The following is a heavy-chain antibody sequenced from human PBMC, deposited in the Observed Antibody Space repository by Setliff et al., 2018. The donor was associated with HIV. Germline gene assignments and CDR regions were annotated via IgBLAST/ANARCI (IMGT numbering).Heavy chain of an antibody. CDR3: ARGGGGVMHDAFDI. CDR1: GFTFANYE. CDR2: ISTRGNSI. J-gene: IGHJ3*02. Sequence: GGSLRLSCAASGFTFANYEMNWVRQAPGKGLEWISYISTRGNSIYYADSVKGRFIISRDNAKNSLFLQMQSLRAEERALYYCARGGGGVMHDAFDIWGQGTMVTVSS. D-gene: IGHD3-16*01. V-gene: IGHV3-48*03.